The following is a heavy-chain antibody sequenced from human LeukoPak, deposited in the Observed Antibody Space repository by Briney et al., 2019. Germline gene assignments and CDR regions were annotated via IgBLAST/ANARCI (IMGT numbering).Heavy chain of an antibody. CDR2: IGTAGDT. D-gene: IGHD2-8*01. CDR1: GFTFSSYD. J-gene: IGHJ6*02. Sequence: GGSLRLSCAASGFTFSSYDMHQVRQATGKGLEWVSAIGTAGDTYYPGSVKGRFTISRENAKNSLYLQMNSLRAGDTAVYYCARDGVLLGGMDVWGQGTTVTVSS. CDR3: ARDGVLLGGMDV. V-gene: IGHV3-13*01.